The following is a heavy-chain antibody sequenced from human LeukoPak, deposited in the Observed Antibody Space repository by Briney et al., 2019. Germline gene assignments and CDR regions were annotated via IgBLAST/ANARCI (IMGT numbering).Heavy chain of an antibody. D-gene: IGHD6-13*01. CDR1: GGSFSGYY. J-gene: IGHJ4*02. CDR3: ARGRYSSSRALGY. V-gene: IGHV4-34*01. Sequence: SETLSLTCAVYGGSFSGYYWSWIRQPPGKGLEWIGEINHSGCTNYNPSLKSRVTISVDTSKNQFSLKLSSVTAADTAVYYCARGRYSSSRALGYWGQGTLVTVSS. CDR2: INHSGCT.